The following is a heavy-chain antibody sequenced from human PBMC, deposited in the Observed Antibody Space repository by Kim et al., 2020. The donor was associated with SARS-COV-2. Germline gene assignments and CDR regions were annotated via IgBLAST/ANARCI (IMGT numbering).Heavy chain of an antibody. CDR2: IYHSGST. CDR3: ARDRNLYDSSGYYRIFFDY. V-gene: IGHV4-38-2*02. D-gene: IGHD3-22*01. CDR1: GYSISSGYY. J-gene: IGHJ4*02. Sequence: SETLSLTCTVSGYSISSGYYWGWIRQPPGKGLEWIGSIYHSGSTYYNPSLKSRVTISVDTSKNQFSLKLSSVTAADTAVYYCARDRNLYDSSGYYRIFFDYWGQGTLVTVSS.